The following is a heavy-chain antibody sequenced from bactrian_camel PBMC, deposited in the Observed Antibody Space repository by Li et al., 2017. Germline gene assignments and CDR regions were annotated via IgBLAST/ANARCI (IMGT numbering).Heavy chain of an antibody. Sequence: HVQLVESGGGSVQAGNSLSLSCTASGFTYAANCIGWFRQAPGKEREGVAVVSPDGSARYADSEKGRFTISRNNDGNTLYLQMSNLRTEDAAEYYCARIYSTYRAFTYWGQGTQVT. D-gene: IGHD4*01. CDR2: VSPDGSA. J-gene: IGHJ4*01. CDR3: ARIYSTYRAFTY. V-gene: IGHV3S55*01. CDR1: GFTYAANC.